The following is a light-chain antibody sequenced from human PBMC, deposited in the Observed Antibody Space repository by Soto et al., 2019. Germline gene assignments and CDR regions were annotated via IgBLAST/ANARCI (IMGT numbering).Light chain of an antibody. CDR2: AAS. CDR3: QQLHSYPWT. CDR1: QGISSY. J-gene: IGKJ1*01. Sequence: DIQLTQSPSFLSASVGDRVTITCRASQGISSYLTWYQQKPGKAPKFLIYAASTLQSGVPSRFSGSGSGTEFTLTISSLQPEDFATYYCQQLHSYPWTFGQGTKVDI. V-gene: IGKV1-9*01.